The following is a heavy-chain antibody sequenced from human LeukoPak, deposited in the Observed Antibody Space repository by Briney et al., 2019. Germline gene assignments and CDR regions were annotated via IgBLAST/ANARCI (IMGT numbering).Heavy chain of an antibody. D-gene: IGHD3-16*01. V-gene: IGHV3-53*01. CDR1: EFTVISAY. CDR2: IFAGGSA. J-gene: IGHJ3*02. Sequence: GGSLRLFCEASEFTVISAYMNWPRRAPGKGLEGVSDIFAGGSAKYAGSVKGRFTISRDNSKNMVYLQMNSLTAEDTAVYYCARVPVRNSYGGAFDIWGQGTMVTVSS. CDR3: ARVPVRNSYGGAFDI.